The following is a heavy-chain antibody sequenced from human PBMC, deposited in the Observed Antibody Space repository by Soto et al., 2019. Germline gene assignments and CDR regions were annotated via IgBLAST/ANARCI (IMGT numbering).Heavy chain of an antibody. Sequence: SETLSLTCTVSGGSISSGGYYWSWIRQHPGKGLEWIGYIYYSGSTYYNPSLKSRVTISVDTSKNQFPLKLSSVTAADTAVYYCAGDRSDYYGSGSRQKNRFDPWGQGTLVTVSS. D-gene: IGHD3-10*01. CDR2: IYYSGST. CDR3: AGDRSDYYGSGSRQKNRFDP. CDR1: GGSISSGGYY. V-gene: IGHV4-31*03. J-gene: IGHJ5*02.